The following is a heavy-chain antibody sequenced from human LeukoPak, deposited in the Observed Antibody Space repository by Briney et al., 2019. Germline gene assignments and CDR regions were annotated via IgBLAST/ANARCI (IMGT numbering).Heavy chain of an antibody. D-gene: IGHD6-19*01. CDR3: ARDKRVVWLVTQGNYFDY. CDR2: ISAYNGNT. CDR1: GYTFTSYG. J-gene: IGHJ4*02. Sequence: EASVKVSCKASGYTFTSYGISWVRQAPGQGLEWMGWISAYNGNTNYAQKLQGRVTMTTDTSTSTAYMELRSLRSDDTAVYYCARDKRVVWLVTQGNYFDYWGQGTLVTVSS. V-gene: IGHV1-18*01.